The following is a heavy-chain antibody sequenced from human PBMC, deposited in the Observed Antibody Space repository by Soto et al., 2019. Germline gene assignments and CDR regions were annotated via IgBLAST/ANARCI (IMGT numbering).Heavy chain of an antibody. V-gene: IGHV4-59*01. CDR3: ARSHSFDGSIYHYYFDF. Sequence: PSETLSLTCTVSGGSIVSFYWSWIRQPPGGTLEWIGYIYASGTTTYNPSLESRVTMSVDMPNNEFSLDLTSVTAADTAVYYCARSHSFDGSIYHYYFDFWGQGTLVTVSS. CDR1: GGSIVSFY. D-gene: IGHD3-3*02. J-gene: IGHJ4*02. CDR2: IYASGTT.